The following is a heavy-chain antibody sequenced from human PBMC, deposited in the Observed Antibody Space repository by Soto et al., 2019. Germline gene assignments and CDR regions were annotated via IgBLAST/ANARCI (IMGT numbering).Heavy chain of an antibody. V-gene: IGHV4-34*01. CDR3: ARALFGSSGWYNYYYYYGMDV. J-gene: IGHJ6*02. CDR2: INHSGST. Sequence: SATLSLTCSVYGGSFSGYYWSWIRQPPGKGLEWIGEINHSGSTNYNPSLKSRVTISVDTSKNQFSLKLSSVTAADTAVYYCARALFGSSGWYNYYYYYGMDVWGQGTTVTVSS. CDR1: GGSFSGYY. D-gene: IGHD6-19*01.